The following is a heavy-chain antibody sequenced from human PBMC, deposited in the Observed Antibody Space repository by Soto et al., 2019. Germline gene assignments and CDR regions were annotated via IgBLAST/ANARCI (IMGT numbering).Heavy chain of an antibody. CDR3: ARDPKTSGGQHWAFNYFDS. D-gene: IGHD7-27*01. J-gene: IGHJ4*02. V-gene: IGHV3-30-3*01. CDR2: ISYDVTNK. Sequence: QVQLVESGGGVVQPGRSRRLSCAASGFSFSISPMHWVRQAPGKGPEWGAFISYDVTNKFYADSVKGRFTISRDNSKSTLYLQVDSLRPEDAAVYYCARDPKTSGGQHWAFNYFDSWGQGTLVTVSS. CDR1: GFSFSISP.